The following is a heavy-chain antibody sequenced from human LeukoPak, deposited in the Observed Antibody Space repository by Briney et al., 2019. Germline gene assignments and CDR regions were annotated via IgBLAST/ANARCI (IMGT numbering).Heavy chain of an antibody. Sequence: GSLRLSCAASGFTFSSYAMSWVRQAPGKGLGWVSAISGSGGSTYYADSVKSRFTISRDNSKNTLYLQMNSLRAEDTAVYYCAKDHGGYYYDSSGYYYLSQGTLVTVSS. CDR3: AKDHGGYYYDSSGYYY. D-gene: IGHD3-22*01. CDR2: ISGSGGST. J-gene: IGHJ4*02. V-gene: IGHV3-23*01. CDR1: GFTFSSYA.